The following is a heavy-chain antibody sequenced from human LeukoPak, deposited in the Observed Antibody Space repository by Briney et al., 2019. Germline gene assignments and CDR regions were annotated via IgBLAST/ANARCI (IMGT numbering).Heavy chain of an antibody. D-gene: IGHD5-18*01. CDR1: GFTFSSYA. Sequence: GGSLRLSCAASGFTFSSYAMHWVRQAPGKGREWVAVISYEGSNKYYADSVKGRFTICRDNSKNTLYLQMSSLRAEDTAVYYCARAIGYSYGYAGWFDPWGQGTLVTVSS. V-gene: IGHV3-30-3*01. CDR2: ISYEGSNK. J-gene: IGHJ5*02. CDR3: ARAIGYSYGYAGWFDP.